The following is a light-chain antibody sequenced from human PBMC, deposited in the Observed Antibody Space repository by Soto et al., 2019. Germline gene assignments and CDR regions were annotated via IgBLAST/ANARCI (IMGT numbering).Light chain of an antibody. CDR1: ISNIGTNY. J-gene: IGLJ1*01. CDR3: AAWDDTVRSDV. V-gene: IGLV1-47*01. CDR2: RDN. Sequence: QSVLTQPPSVSGTPGQRVTISCSGGISNIGTNYVHWFQQLPGTAPKVLSNRDNQRHSGVPDRFSGSKSVTSASLAISGLRSEDEAEYYCAAWDDTVRSDVFGTGTKVTVL.